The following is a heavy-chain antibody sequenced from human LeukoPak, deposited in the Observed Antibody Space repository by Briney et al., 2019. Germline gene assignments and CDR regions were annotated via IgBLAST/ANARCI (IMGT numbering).Heavy chain of an antibody. CDR1: GFTFSSYA. J-gene: IGHJ4*02. V-gene: IGHV3-21*01. CDR2: ISSDSTLI. CDR3: ARDYRRNFDY. Sequence: GGSLRLSCAASGFTFSSYAMNWVRQAPGKGLEWVSAISSDSTLIYYTDSLKGRLTISRDNAKNSLFLQIHSLRAEDTAVYYCARDYRRNFDYWGQGTLVTVSS. D-gene: IGHD3-16*02.